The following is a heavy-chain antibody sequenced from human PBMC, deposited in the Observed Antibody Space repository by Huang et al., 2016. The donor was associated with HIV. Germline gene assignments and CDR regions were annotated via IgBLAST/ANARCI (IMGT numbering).Heavy chain of an antibody. CDR1: GGSIKTGRYY. J-gene: IGHJ2*01. D-gene: IGHD3-3*01. Sequence: QMRFQESGPGLVKPSGTLSLTCNVSGGSIKTGRYYWGWIRQPPGKGLEWVGSLYYTGNMHYDPSLKGRLTRSADPSKNQFSLNLSSVTAADTAIYYCARNHDFWRGRMFAISYFDVWGRGTLVTVAS. CDR3: ARNHDFWRGRMFAISYFDV. CDR2: LYYTGNM. V-gene: IGHV4-39*01.